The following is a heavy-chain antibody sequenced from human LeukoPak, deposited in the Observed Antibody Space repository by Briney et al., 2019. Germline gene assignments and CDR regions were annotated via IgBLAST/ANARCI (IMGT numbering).Heavy chain of an antibody. Sequence: PGGSLRLSCAASGFTFSSYAMSWVRQAPGKGLEWVSLISGSVGSTYYADSVKGRFTISRDNAKNSLYLQMNSLRAEDTALYYCAKDHQKDIVVVVAASRPYYYGMDVWGQGTTVTVSS. CDR1: GFTFSSYA. CDR3: AKDHQKDIVVVVAASRPYYYGMDV. D-gene: IGHD2-15*01. CDR2: ISGSVGST. V-gene: IGHV3-23*01. J-gene: IGHJ6*02.